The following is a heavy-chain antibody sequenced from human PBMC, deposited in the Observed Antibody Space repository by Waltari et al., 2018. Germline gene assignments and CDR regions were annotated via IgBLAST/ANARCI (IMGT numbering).Heavy chain of an antibody. V-gene: IGHV3-53*01. CDR1: GVSVTYSY. J-gene: IGHJ4*02. CDR3: ARGDGYTKPLDH. Sequence: ELQRVESGGGLVQPGGSLRLTGAASGVSVTYSYMHWVRQAPGKGLEWLSVLYSGGDTYYTDSVKGRFTISRDRSKNTLYLQMNSLRTEDTAVYYCARGDGYTKPLDHWGQGTLVTVSS. D-gene: IGHD5-12*01. CDR2: LYSGGDT.